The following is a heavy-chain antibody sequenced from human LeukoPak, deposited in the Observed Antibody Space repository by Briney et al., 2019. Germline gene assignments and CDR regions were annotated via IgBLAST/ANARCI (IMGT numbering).Heavy chain of an antibody. Sequence: GGSLRLSCAASGFTVTSNYMSWVRQAPGKGLEWVSAISADSYYTYYADSVQGRFTISRDNSKNTLYPQMNSLRAEDTALYYCANFVDTSMGGNDYWGQGTLVTVSS. V-gene: IGHV3-23*01. D-gene: IGHD5-18*01. CDR1: GFTVTSNY. CDR2: ISADSYYT. CDR3: ANFVDTSMGGNDY. J-gene: IGHJ4*02.